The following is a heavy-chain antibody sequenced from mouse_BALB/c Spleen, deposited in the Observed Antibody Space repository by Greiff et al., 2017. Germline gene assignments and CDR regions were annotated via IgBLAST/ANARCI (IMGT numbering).Heavy chain of an antibody. Sequence: EVQLQQSGPGLVKPSQSLSLTCTVTGYSITSDYAWNWIRQFPGNKLEWMGYISYSGSTSYNPSLKSRISITRDTSKNQFFLQLNSVTTEDTATYYCAGSSYEYYYAMDYWGQGTSVTVSS. J-gene: IGHJ4*01. CDR3: AGSSYEYYYAMDY. V-gene: IGHV3-2*02. D-gene: IGHD1-1*01. CDR2: ISYSGST. CDR1: GYSITSDYA.